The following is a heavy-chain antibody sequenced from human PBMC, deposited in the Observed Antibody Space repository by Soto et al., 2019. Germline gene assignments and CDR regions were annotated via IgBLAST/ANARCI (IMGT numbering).Heavy chain of an antibody. CDR2: VHQTGST. Sequence: QVRLQESGPGLVKPSETLSLSCGVFGASLTTYYWTWIRQPPGKGLEWIGHVHQTGSTNYNPSLKRRVTMSIDRSRNQFSLELTSVTAADTAVYFCARDSIGGGGDRRWQSWYFDLWGRGTLVTVSS. CDR1: GASLTTYY. V-gene: IGHV4-59*01. CDR3: ARDSIGGGGDRRWQSWYFDL. D-gene: IGHD2-21*02. J-gene: IGHJ2*01.